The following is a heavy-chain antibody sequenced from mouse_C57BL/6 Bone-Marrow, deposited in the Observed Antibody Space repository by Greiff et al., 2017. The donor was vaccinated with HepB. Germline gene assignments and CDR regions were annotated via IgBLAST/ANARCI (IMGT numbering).Heavy chain of an antibody. CDR3: ARRGSYYDYDRFDY. D-gene: IGHD2-4*01. CDR1: GYTFTSYW. J-gene: IGHJ2*01. Sequence: QVQLQQPGAELVRPGSSVKLSCKASGYTFTSYWMHWVKQRPIQGLEWIGNIDPSDSETHYNQKFKDKATLTVDKSSSTAYMQLSSLTSVDSAVYYCARRGSYYDYDRFDYWGQGTTLTVSS. CDR2: IDPSDSET. V-gene: IGHV1-52*01.